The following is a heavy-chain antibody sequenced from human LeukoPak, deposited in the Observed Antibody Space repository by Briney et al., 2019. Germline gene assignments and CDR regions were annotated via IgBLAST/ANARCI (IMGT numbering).Heavy chain of an antibody. J-gene: IGHJ5*02. CDR1: GGSISSSSYY. CDR2: IYYSGST. Sequence: SETLSLTCTVSGGSISSSSYYWGWIRQPPGKGLEWIGSIYYSGSTYYNPSLKSRVTISVDTSKNQFSLKLSSVTAADTAVYYCASVVTAISGNWFDPWGQGTLVTVSS. CDR3: ASVVTAISGNWFDP. D-gene: IGHD2-21*02. V-gene: IGHV4-39*07.